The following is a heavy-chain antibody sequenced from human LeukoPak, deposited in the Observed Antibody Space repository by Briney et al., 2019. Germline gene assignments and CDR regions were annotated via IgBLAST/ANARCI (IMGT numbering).Heavy chain of an antibody. CDR1: GFTFSSYA. V-gene: IGHV3-23*01. CDR2: ISGSGGST. J-gene: IGHJ4*02. Sequence: GGSLRLCCAASGFTFSSYAMSWVRQAPGKGLEWVSAISGSGGSTYYADSVKGRFTISRDNSKNTLYLQMNSLRAEDTAVYYCAKDIAGYSSSWHGDYWGQGTLVTVSS. D-gene: IGHD6-13*01. CDR3: AKDIAGYSSSWHGDY.